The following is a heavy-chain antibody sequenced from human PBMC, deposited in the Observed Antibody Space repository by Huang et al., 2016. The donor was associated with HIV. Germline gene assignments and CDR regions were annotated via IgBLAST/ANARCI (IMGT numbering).Heavy chain of an antibody. D-gene: IGHD6-13*01. CDR3: ARASWYEPRSWYFGL. J-gene: IGHJ2*01. CDR2: INDNGDT. Sequence: QVQLQQWGAGLLKPSETLSLTCAVYGGSVSGHYWSWIRQPPGKWLEWIAEINDNGDTNYNPALKSRVTLSVHTTRNQFSLKLNSVTAADAAVYYCARASWYEPRSWYFGLWGRGTLVTVSS. CDR1: GGSVSGHY. V-gene: IGHV4-34*01.